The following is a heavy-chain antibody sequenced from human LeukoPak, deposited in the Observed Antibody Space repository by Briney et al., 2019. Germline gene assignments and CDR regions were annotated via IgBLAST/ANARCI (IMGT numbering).Heavy chain of an antibody. Sequence: SETLSLTCTVSGGSISSGGYYWSWIRQHPGKGLEWIGYIYYSGSTYYNPSLKSRVTISVDTSKNQFSLKLNSVTAADTAMYYCARKVAGSGNYDYWGQGTLVTVSS. J-gene: IGHJ4*02. D-gene: IGHD3-22*01. V-gene: IGHV4-31*03. CDR1: GGSISSGGYY. CDR3: ARKVAGSGNYDY. CDR2: IYYSGST.